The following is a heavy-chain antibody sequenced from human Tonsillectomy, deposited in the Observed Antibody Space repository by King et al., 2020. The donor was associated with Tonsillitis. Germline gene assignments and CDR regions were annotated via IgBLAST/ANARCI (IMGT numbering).Heavy chain of an antibody. Sequence: QLQESGPGLVKPSETLSLTCTVSGGSISSSSYYWGWIRQPPGKGLEWIGNFYYSGSTYYNPSLKSRVTISVDTSKNQFSLKLSSVTAAYTAVYYCAPPGHDILTGYYKNFYYCMDVWGQGTTVTVSS. CDR3: APPGHDILTGYYKNFYYCMDV. V-gene: IGHV4-39*07. J-gene: IGHJ6*02. D-gene: IGHD3-9*01. CDR1: GGSISSSSYY. CDR2: FYYSGST.